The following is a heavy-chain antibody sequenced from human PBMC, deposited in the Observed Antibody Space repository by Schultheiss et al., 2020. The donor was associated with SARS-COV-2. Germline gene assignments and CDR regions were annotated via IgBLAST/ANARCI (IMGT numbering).Heavy chain of an antibody. D-gene: IGHD1-1*01. J-gene: IGHJ6*03. Sequence: GESLKISCAASGFTFSSYWMHWVRQAPGKGLVWVSRINNDGSSATYADSVRGRLTISRDNAKNTVYLQMNSLRAEDTAVYYCVRETTGIVRSRYYSYMDVWGKGTTVTVSS. CDR2: INNDGSSA. CDR1: GFTFSSYW. V-gene: IGHV3-74*01. CDR3: VRETTGIVRSRYYSYMDV.